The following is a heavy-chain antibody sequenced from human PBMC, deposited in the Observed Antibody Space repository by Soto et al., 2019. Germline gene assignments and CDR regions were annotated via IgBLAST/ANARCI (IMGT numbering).Heavy chain of an antibody. CDR3: ARAPSHYDILTGYYGGFGY. CDR2: ISAYNGNT. CDR1: GYTFTSYG. D-gene: IGHD3-9*01. J-gene: IGHJ4*02. V-gene: IGHV1-18*04. Sequence: ASVKVSCKXSGYTFTSYGISWVRRAPGQGLEWMGWISAYNGNTNYAQKLQGRVTMTTDTSTSTAYMELRSLRSDDTAVYYCARAPSHYDILTGYYGGFGYWGQGTLVTVS.